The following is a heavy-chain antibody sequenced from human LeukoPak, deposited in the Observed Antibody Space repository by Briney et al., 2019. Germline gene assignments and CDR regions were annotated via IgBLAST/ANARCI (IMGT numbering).Heavy chain of an antibody. CDR2: INSEGSGT. Sequence: AGGSLRLSXVASGFTLSNYWMHWVRQGPGEGLVSVSHINSEGSGTIYADSVKGRFTISRDIAKNTVYLEMNSLRAEDTAVYYCARGVLTYFDPWGQGTLVTVSS. D-gene: IGHD3-9*01. CDR1: GFTLSNYW. V-gene: IGHV3-74*01. J-gene: IGHJ5*02. CDR3: ARGVLTYFDP.